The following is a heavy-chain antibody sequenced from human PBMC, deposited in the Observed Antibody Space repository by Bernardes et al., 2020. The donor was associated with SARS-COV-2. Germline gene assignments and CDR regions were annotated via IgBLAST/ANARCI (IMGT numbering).Heavy chain of an antibody. CDR2: ISAYNGDT. V-gene: IGHV1-18*01. J-gene: IGHJ3*02. CDR1: GYTFMNNV. D-gene: IGHD3-22*01. CDR3: ARDFPYYYDTSGYLEFGGFDI. Sequence: ASVKVSCKASGYTFMNNVIAWVRQAPGQGLEWMGWISAYNGDTNLAQKFQGRVTMTTDTSTSTAYMELRSLTSDDTAVYYCARDFPYYYDTSGYLEFGGFDIWGQGTTVTVFS.